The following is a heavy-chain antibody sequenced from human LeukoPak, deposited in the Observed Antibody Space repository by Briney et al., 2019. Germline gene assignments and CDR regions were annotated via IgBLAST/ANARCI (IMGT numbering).Heavy chain of an antibody. CDR2: IWYDGSNK. D-gene: IGHD3-22*01. V-gene: IGHV3-33*01. Sequence: PGRSLRLSCAASGFTFSSYGMHWVRQAPGKGLEWVAVIWYDGSNKYYADSAKGRFTISRDNSKKTLYLQMNSLRAEDTAVYYCARETYYYDSSGYYRTFFDYWGQGTLVTVSS. CDR1: GFTFSSYG. J-gene: IGHJ4*02. CDR3: ARETYYYDSSGYYRTFFDY.